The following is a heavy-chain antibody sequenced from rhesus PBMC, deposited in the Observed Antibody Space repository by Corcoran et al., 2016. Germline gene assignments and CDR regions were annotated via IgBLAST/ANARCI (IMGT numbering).Heavy chain of an antibody. V-gene: IGHV3-13*01. J-gene: IGHJ4*01. CDR2: MRNNANRYTP. CDR1: GFTFSNYY. D-gene: IGHD6S26*01. CDR3: TGAAGRY. Sequence: EVQLVESGGGLVQPGGSLRLSCAASGFTFSNYYMHWVRQAQGKGLEWIGLMRNNANRYTPEYAAAVKGRFTISRDDSKNSLYLQMSSLKTEDTALYYCTGAAGRYWGQGVLVTVSS.